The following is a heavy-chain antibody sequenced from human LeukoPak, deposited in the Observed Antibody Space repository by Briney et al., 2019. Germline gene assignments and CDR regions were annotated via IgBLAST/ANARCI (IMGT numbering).Heavy chain of an antibody. Sequence: GGSLRLSCAASGFTLSNAWMSWVRQAPGKGLEWVGRIKSKTDGWTTDYAAPVKGRFTISRDDSKNTLYLQMNSLKTEDTAVYYCTTRVAAAGVGYWGQGTLVTVSS. CDR3: TTRVAAAGVGY. CDR2: IKSKTDGWTT. V-gene: IGHV3-15*01. D-gene: IGHD6-13*01. CDR1: GFTLSNAW. J-gene: IGHJ4*02.